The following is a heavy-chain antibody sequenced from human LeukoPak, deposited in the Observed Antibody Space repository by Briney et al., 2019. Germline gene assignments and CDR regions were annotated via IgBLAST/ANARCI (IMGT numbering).Heavy chain of an antibody. V-gene: IGHV3-23*01. J-gene: IGHJ4*02. CDR1: GFTFSCYA. D-gene: IGHD3-22*01. Sequence: GGSLRLSCAPSGFTFSCYAMSWVRPAPGKGLEWVSAIYGSGGSTYYADSVKGRFTISRDNSKNTLYLQMNSLRAEDTAVYYCAKLPVVTRSFDYGGQGTLVTVSS. CDR3: AKLPVVTRSFDY. CDR2: IYGSGGST.